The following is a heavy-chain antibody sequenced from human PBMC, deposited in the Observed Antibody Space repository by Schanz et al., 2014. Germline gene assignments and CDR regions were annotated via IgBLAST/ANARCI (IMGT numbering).Heavy chain of an antibody. CDR1: GFTLSSYA. J-gene: IGHJ4*02. D-gene: IGHD2-15*01. V-gene: IGHV3-30-3*01. CDR2: ISYDGSNK. Sequence: QVQLVESGGGVVQPGRSLRLSCAAYGFTLSSYAMHWVRQAPGKGLEWVAVISYDGSNKYYADSVKGRFTISRDNSKNTLYLQMNTLRAEDTAVYYWARDRGYCSGGSCLAFDYWGQGTLXTVSS. CDR3: ARDRGYCSGGSCLAFDY.